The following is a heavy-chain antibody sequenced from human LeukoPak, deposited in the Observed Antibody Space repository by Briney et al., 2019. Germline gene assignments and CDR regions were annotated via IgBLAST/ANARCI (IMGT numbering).Heavy chain of an antibody. CDR1: GGTFSSYA. CDR3: ARGDYDSSGYYSERSFDY. J-gene: IGHJ4*02. V-gene: IGHV1-18*01. D-gene: IGHD3-22*01. CDR2: ISAYNGNT. Sequence: ASVKVSCKASGGTFSSYAISWVRQAPGQGLEWMGWISAYNGNTNYAQKLQGRVTMTTDTSTSTAYMELRSLRSDDTAVYYCARGDYDSSGYYSERSFDYWGQGTLVTVSS.